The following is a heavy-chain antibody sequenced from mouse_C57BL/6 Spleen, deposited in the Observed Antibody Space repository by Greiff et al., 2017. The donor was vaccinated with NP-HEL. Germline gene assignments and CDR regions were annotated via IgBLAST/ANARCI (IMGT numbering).Heavy chain of an antibody. CDR2: ISSGSSTI. D-gene: IGHD2-3*01. CDR3: ARSGYDGYYDY. J-gene: IGHJ2*01. Sequence: EVKLVESGGGLVKPGGSLKLSCAASGFTFSDYGMHWVRQAPEKGLEWVAYISSGSSTIYYADTVKGRFTISRDNAKNTLFLQMTSLRSEDTTMYYCARSGYDGYYDYWGQGTTLTVSS. V-gene: IGHV5-17*01. CDR1: GFTFSDYG.